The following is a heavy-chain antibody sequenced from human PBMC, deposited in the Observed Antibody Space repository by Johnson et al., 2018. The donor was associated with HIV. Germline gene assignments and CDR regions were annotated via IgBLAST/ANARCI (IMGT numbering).Heavy chain of an antibody. CDR2: IGTVGDT. Sequence: VQLVESGGGLVKPGGSLRLSCAVSGFTFSSYDMHWVRQGTGKGLEWVSAIGTVGDTYYVGSVKGRFTISRDNAKNSLYLQVNSLRAGDTAVYYCARACSAAHCYSAQAFDIWGQGTMVTVSS. CDR1: GFTFSSYD. J-gene: IGHJ3*02. CDR3: ARACSAAHCYSAQAFDI. D-gene: IGHD2-15*01. V-gene: IGHV3-13*01.